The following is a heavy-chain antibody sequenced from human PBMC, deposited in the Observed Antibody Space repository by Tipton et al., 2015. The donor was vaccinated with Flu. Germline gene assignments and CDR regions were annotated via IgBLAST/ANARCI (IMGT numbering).Heavy chain of an antibody. CDR2: IFTSGST. J-gene: IGHJ6*02. CDR3: ARSLGNSGNFYYYGMDV. D-gene: IGHD3-22*01. CDR1: DGSITSDRYH. V-gene: IGHV4-61*02. Sequence: TLSLTCTFSDGSITSDRYHWGWIRHPAGKALECLGRIFTSGSTNYNPSLERRLTISIDTSKNQFSLKVYSVTAADTAIYFCARSLGNSGNFYYYGMDVWGQGTTVTVSS.